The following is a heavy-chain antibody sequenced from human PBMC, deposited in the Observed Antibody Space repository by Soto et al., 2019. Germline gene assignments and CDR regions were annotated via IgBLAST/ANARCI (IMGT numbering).Heavy chain of an antibody. Sequence: SETLSLTCTVSGGSISSYYWSWIRQPPGKGLEWIGYIYYSGSTNYNPSLKSRVTISVDTSKNQFSLKLSSVTAADTAVYYCARHSVGGYCSGGSCYWGYFDYCGQGTLVTVSS. CDR1: GGSISSYY. V-gene: IGHV4-59*08. CDR3: ARHSVGGYCSGGSCYWGYFDY. D-gene: IGHD2-15*01. CDR2: IYYSGST. J-gene: IGHJ4*02.